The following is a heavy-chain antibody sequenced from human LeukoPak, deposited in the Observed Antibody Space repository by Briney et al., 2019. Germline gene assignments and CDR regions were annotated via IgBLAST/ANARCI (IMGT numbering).Heavy chain of an antibody. V-gene: IGHV1-46*01. Sequence: GASVKVSCKASGYTFTSYYMHWVRQAPGQGLEWMGIINPSGGSTSYARKFQGRVTMTRDTSTSTVYMELSSLRSEDTAVYYCARDALFLRYFDLWGRGTLVTVSS. CDR2: INPSGGST. CDR3: ARDALFLRYFDL. J-gene: IGHJ2*01. CDR1: GYTFTSYY.